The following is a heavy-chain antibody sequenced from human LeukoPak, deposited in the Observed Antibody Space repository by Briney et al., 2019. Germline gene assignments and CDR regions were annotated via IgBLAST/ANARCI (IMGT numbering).Heavy chain of an antibody. Sequence: SETLSLTCTVSGGSISSGGYSWSWIRQPPGKGLEWIGYIYYSGSTYYNPSLKSRVTISVDTSKNQFSLKLSSVTAADTAVYYCARRITMVRGVIANWFDPWGQGTLVTVSS. CDR2: IYYSGST. D-gene: IGHD3-10*01. CDR3: ARRITMVRGVIANWFDP. V-gene: IGHV4-30-4*07. CDR1: GGSISSGGYS. J-gene: IGHJ5*02.